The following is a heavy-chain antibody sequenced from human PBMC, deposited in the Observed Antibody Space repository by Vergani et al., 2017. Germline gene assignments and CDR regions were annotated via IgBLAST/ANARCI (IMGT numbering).Heavy chain of an antibody. CDR1: GGSISSSSYY. D-gene: IGHD6-13*01. CDR3: ARGERAAAGTEFDY. J-gene: IGHJ4*02. Sequence: QLQLQESGPGLVKPSETLSLTCTVSGGSISSSSYYWGWIRQPPGKGLEWIGSIYYSGSTYYNPSLKSRVTISVDTSKNQFSLKLSSVTAADTAVYYCARGERAAAGTEFDYWGQGTLVTVSS. V-gene: IGHV4-39*01. CDR2: IYYSGST.